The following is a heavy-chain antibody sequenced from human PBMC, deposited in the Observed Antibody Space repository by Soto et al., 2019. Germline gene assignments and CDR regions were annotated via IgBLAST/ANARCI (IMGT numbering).Heavy chain of an antibody. V-gene: IGHV3-53*01. CDR3: TRGRTTVTTSTYYGLDV. Sequence: EVQLVESGGGLIQPGGSLRLACAASGFTVSTDYMTWVRQAPGQGLEWVSVIYGDGRTFYADSVKGRFTISRDNSKNTLYLQMNSLRAEDKAVYYCTRGRTTVTTSTYYGLDVWGQGTTVTVSS. J-gene: IGHJ6*02. CDR1: GFTVSTDY. D-gene: IGHD4-4*01. CDR2: IYGDGRT.